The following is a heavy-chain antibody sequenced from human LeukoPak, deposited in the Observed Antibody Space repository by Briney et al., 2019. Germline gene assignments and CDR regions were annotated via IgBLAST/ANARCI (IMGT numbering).Heavy chain of an antibody. CDR1: GGSISIRNYY. D-gene: IGHD1-7*01. V-gene: IGHV4-39*01. Sequence: SSETLSLTCSVSGGSISIRNYYWDWIRQPPGKGLEWIGSILYDGRTSYIPSLRGRVTISLDTSKRQFSLKLRSVTAADTAVYYCARHMDWNYEGAFDFWGPGTMVTVSS. J-gene: IGHJ3*01. CDR3: ARHMDWNYEGAFDF. CDR2: ILYDGRT.